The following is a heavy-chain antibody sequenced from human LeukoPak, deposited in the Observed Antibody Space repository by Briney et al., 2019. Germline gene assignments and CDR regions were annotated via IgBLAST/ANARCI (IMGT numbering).Heavy chain of an antibody. CDR1: GYTFTSHD. CDR3: ARAGGYCGRISCPYYFDY. J-gene: IGHJ4*02. Sequence: ASVKVSCKASGYTFTSHDINWVRQATGQGLEWMGWMNPNSGNPGYAQKFQGRVTMTRNTSISTAYMELSSLRSEDTAVYYCARAGGYCGRISCPYYFDYWGQGSLVAVSS. V-gene: IGHV1-8*01. CDR2: MNPNSGNP. D-gene: IGHD2-15*01.